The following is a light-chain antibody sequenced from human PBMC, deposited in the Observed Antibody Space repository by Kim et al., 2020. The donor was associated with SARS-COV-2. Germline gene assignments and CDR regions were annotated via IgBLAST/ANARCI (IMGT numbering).Light chain of an antibody. CDR3: CSYAGSSTFHVV. J-gene: IGLJ2*01. CDR1: SSDVGSYNL. Sequence: SITISCTGTSSDVGSYNLVSWYQQHPGKATKLMIYEGSKRPSGVSNRFSGSKSGNTASLTISGLQAEDEADYYCCSYAGSSTFHVVFGGGTQLTVL. V-gene: IGLV2-23*03. CDR2: EGS.